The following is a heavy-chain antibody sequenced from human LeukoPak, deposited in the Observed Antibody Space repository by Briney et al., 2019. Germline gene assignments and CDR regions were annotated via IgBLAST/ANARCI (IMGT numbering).Heavy chain of an antibody. CDR2: ISSSSSYI. D-gene: IGHD3-22*01. V-gene: IGHV3-21*04. Sequence: GGSLRLSCAASGFTFSSYSMNWVRQAPGKGLEWVSSISSSSSYIYYADSVKGRFTISRDNSKNTLYLQMNSLRAEDTAVYYCAKTRGAYYYDSSTYSDYWGQGTLVTVSS. CDR3: AKTRGAYYYDSSTYSDY. J-gene: IGHJ4*02. CDR1: GFTFSSYS.